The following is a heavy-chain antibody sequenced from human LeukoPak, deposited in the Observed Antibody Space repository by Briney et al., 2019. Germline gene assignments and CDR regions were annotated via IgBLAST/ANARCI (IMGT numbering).Heavy chain of an antibody. V-gene: IGHV4-39*01. D-gene: IGHD1-26*01. CDR3: ARLVGAHPDY. Sequence: SETLSLTCTVSGGSISSSSYYWGWIRQPPGKGLEWIGSIYYSGSTYYNPSLKSRVTISVDTSKNQFSLKLSSVTAADTAVYYCARLVGAHPDYWGQGTLVTVSS. CDR2: IYYSGST. CDR1: GGSISSSSYY. J-gene: IGHJ4*02.